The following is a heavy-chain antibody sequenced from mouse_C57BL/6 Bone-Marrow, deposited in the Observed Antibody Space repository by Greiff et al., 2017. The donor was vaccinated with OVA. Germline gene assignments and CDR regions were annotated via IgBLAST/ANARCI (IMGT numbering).Heavy chain of an antibody. Sequence: EVQLQQSGPELVKPGASVKISCKASGYSFTGYYMNWVKQSPEKSLEWIGEINPSTGGTTYNQKFKAKATLTVDKSSSTAYMQLKRLTSEDSAVYYCARWGDYWGQGTSVTVSS. CDR3: ARWGDY. CDR1: GYSFTGYY. CDR2: INPSTGGT. V-gene: IGHV1-42*01. J-gene: IGHJ4*01.